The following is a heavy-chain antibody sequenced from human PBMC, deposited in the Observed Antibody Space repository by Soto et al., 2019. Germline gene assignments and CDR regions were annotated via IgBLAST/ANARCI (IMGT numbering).Heavy chain of an antibody. Sequence: ASVKVSCKASGYTFTSYYMHWVRQAPGQGLEWMGIINPSGGSTSYAQKFQGRVTMTRDTSTSTVYMELSSLRSEDTAVYYCARGHPYDILTGYYINNWFDPWGQGTLVTVSS. CDR2: INPSGGST. CDR1: GYTFTSYY. V-gene: IGHV1-46*01. D-gene: IGHD3-9*01. J-gene: IGHJ5*02. CDR3: ARGHPYDILTGYYINNWFDP.